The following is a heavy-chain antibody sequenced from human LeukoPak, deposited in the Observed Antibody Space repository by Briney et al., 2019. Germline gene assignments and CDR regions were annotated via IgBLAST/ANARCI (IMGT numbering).Heavy chain of an antibody. CDR2: IYYSGST. CDR1: GGSISSGGYY. CDR3: ARRGPYCSSTSCSSERTFDI. J-gene: IGHJ3*02. D-gene: IGHD2-2*01. Sequence: SETLSLTCTVSGGSISSGGYYWSWIPQHPGKGLEWIVYIYYSGSTYYNPSLKSRVTISVDTSKNQFSLKLSSVTAADTAVYYCARRGPYCSSTSCSSERTFDIWGQGTMVTVSS. V-gene: IGHV4-31*03.